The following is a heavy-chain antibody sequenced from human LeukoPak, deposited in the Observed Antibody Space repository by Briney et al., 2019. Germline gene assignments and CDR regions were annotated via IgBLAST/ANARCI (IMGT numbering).Heavy chain of an antibody. CDR3: SKGGGYVRMDV. D-gene: IGHD5-12*01. CDR1: GFTFSDHA. J-gene: IGHJ6*04. V-gene: IGHV3-13*01. Sequence: PGGSLRLSCAASGFTFSDHAMHWVRQAPGKGLEWVSAVGIAADTFYPGSVKGRLTISRENAKNSLYLQMNSLRADDTAVYYCSKGGGYVRMDVWGKGTTVTVSS. CDR2: VGIAADT.